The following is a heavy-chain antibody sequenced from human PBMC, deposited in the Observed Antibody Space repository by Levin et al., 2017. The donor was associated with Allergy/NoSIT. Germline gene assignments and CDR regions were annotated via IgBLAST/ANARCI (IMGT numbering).Heavy chain of an antibody. Sequence: KSSETLSLTCTVSGGSISSSSYYWGWIRQSPGKGLEWIGSIYFSGSTYYNPSLKSRVTISADTSKNQFSLKLRSVTAADTAVYYCARQGYSGYEAFDYWGQGTLVTVSS. J-gene: IGHJ4*02. V-gene: IGHV4-39*01. CDR1: GGSISSSSYY. CDR3: ARQGYSGYEAFDY. D-gene: IGHD5-12*01. CDR2: IYFSGST.